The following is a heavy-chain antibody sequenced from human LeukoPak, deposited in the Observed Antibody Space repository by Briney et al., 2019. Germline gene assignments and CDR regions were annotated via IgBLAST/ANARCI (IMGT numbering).Heavy chain of an antibody. D-gene: IGHD3-3*01. Sequence: SGGSLRLSCAASGFTFSSYSMNWVRQAPGKGLEWVSSISSSSSYIYYADSVKGRFTISRDNAKNSLYLQMNSLRAEDTAVYYCARQAKEGRFLERYGAFDIWGQGTMVTVSS. J-gene: IGHJ3*02. CDR2: ISSSSSYI. CDR1: GFTFSSYS. V-gene: IGHV3-21*01. CDR3: ARQAKEGRFLERYGAFDI.